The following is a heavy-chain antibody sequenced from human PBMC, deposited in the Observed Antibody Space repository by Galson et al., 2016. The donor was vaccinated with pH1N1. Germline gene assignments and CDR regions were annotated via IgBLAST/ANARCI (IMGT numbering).Heavy chain of an antibody. CDR2: ISGSGGAT. Sequence: SLRLSCAASGSGFVFSGYSMSWVRQAPGKGLEWVSSISGSGGATYYADSVKGRFTVSRDTSMNTLYLQMSSLRADDTAVYYCAKCGPMDHWYFDLWGRGTLVTVSS. CDR3: AKCGPMDHWYFDL. CDR1: GSGFVFSGYS. V-gene: IGHV3-23*01. D-gene: IGHD2-21*01. J-gene: IGHJ2*01.